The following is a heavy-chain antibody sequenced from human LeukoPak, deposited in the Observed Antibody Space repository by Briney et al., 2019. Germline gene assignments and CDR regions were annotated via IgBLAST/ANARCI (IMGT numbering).Heavy chain of an antibody. J-gene: IGHJ3*02. Sequence: GGSLRLSCAASGFTFSSYAMSWVRQAPGKGLEWVSAISGSGGSTYYADSVKGRFTISRDNSENTLYLQMNSLRAEDTAVYYCAKENYYDSSGYREPIAFDIWGQGTMVTVSS. CDR1: GFTFSSYA. D-gene: IGHD3-22*01. V-gene: IGHV3-23*01. CDR3: AKENYYDSSGYREPIAFDI. CDR2: ISGSGGST.